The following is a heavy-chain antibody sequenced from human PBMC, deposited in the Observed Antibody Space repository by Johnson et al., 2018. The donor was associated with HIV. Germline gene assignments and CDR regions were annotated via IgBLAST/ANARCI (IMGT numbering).Heavy chain of an antibody. CDR1: GFTVSSNY. D-gene: IGHD6-13*01. Sequence: VQLVESGGGLVQPGGSLRLSCAASGFTVSSNYMSWVRQAPGKGLEWVSVIYSGGSTYYADSVKGRFTISRDNSKNTLYLQMNSLRAEDTAVYYCARVNGITAIRAEWDAFDIWGQGTMVTVSS. J-gene: IGHJ3*02. CDR2: IYSGGST. CDR3: ARVNGITAIRAEWDAFDI. V-gene: IGHV3-66*01.